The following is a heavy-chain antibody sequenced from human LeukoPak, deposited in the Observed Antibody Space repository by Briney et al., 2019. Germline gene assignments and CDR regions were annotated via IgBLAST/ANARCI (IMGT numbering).Heavy chain of an antibody. D-gene: IGHD6-6*01. Sequence: GGSLRLSCAGSGFTFSSYSMNWVRQAPGKGLEWVSYIGISSSTIYYADSVKGRFTISRDNAKNSLYLQMNSLRAEDTAVYYCAKDGEQLVRQSNWFDPWGQGTLVTVSS. CDR2: IGISSSTI. J-gene: IGHJ5*02. CDR3: AKDGEQLVRQSNWFDP. V-gene: IGHV3-48*01. CDR1: GFTFSSYS.